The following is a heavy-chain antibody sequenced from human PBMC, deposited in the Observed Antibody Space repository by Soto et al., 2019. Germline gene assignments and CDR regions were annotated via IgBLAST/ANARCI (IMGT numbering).Heavy chain of an antibody. CDR1: GFTFSSYS. CDR3: AVGGAGTAFDI. Sequence: GGSLRLSCAASGFTFSSYSMNWVRQAPGKGLEWVSSISSSSSYIYYADSVKGRFTISRDNAKNSLYLQMNSLRAEDTAVYYCAVGGAGTAFDIWGQGTMVTVSS. CDR2: ISSSSSYI. J-gene: IGHJ3*02. V-gene: IGHV3-21*01. D-gene: IGHD6-19*01.